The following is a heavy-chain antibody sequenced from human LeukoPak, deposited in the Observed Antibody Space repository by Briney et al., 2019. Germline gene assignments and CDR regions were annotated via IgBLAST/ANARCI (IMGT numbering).Heavy chain of an antibody. Sequence: TSETLSLTCTVSDGSISSSSYYWGWIRQPPGKGLEWIGSIYYSGSTYYNPSLKSRVTISVDTSKNQFSLKLSSVTAADTAVYYCARLPIFGVVIIDYWGQGTLVTVSS. CDR1: DGSISSSSYY. CDR2: IYYSGST. D-gene: IGHD3-3*01. J-gene: IGHJ4*02. V-gene: IGHV4-39*01. CDR3: ARLPIFGVVIIDY.